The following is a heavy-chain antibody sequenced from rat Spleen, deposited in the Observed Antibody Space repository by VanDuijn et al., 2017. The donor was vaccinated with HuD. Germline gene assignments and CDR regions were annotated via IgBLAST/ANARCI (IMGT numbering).Heavy chain of an antibody. J-gene: IGHJ3*01. CDR1: GFSLSNYG. Sequence: QVQLKESGPGLVQPSQTLSLTCTVSGFSLSNYGVIWVRQPPGKGLDWMGVIWGDGNSNYNSAPKSRLSISRDTSKSQVFLTMSSLQTEDTATYYCARAGSAAISLGNWFAYWGQGSLVTVSS. D-gene: IGHD1-2*01. CDR3: ARAGSAAISLGNWFAY. CDR2: IWGDGNS. V-gene: IGHV2-13*01.